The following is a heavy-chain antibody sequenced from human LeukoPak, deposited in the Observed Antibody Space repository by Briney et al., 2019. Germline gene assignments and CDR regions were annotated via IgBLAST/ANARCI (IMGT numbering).Heavy chain of an antibody. D-gene: IGHD3-10*01. CDR3: VRDWGYYGSGSYIFDC. V-gene: IGHV3-23*01. Sequence: GGSLRLSCAASGFTFSSYAMSWVRQAPGKGLEWVSAISGSGGSTYYADSVKGRFTISRDNSRNTLYLQMNSLRTDDTAVYYCVRDWGYYGSGSYIFDCWGQGTLVTVSS. J-gene: IGHJ4*02. CDR1: GFTFSSYA. CDR2: ISGSGGST.